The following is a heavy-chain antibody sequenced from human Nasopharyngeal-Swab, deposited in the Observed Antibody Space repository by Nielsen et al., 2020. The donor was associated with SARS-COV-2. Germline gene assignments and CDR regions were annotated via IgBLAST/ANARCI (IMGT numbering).Heavy chain of an antibody. J-gene: IGHJ6*03. V-gene: IGHV4-59*08. CDR1: GGSISSYY. CDR3: ARLVAAPYYYYMDV. CDR2: IYYSGST. Sequence: SETLSLTCTVSGGSISSYYRSWIRQPPGKGLEWIGYIYYSGSTNYNPSLKSRVTISVDTSKNQFSLKLSSVTAADTAVYYCARLVAAPYYYYMDVWGKGTTVTVSS. D-gene: IGHD6-13*01.